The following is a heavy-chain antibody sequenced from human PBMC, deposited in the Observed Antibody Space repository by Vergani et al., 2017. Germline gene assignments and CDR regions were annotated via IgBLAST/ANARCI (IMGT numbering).Heavy chain of an antibody. J-gene: IGHJ4*02. Sequence: QVQLQESGPGLVKPSQTLSLTCTVSGGSISSGGYYWSWIRQHPGKGLGWIGYIYYSWSTYYNPSPKSRVTISVDTSKNQFSLKLSSVTAADTAVYYCAGEGGGGYGDSMEECGGGEGTLVTVSS. D-gene: IGHD4-17*01. CDR2: IYYSWST. CDR1: GGSISSGGYY. V-gene: IGHV4-31*03. CDR3: AGEGGGGYGDSMEECG.